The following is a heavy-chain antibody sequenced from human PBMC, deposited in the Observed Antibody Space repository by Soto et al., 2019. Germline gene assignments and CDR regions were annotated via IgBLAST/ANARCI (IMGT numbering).Heavy chain of an antibody. V-gene: IGHV3-30*18. CDR3: AKARGDLSGWAFDY. CDR1: GFTFSSYD. Sequence: QVQLVESGGGVVQPGRSLRLSCSASGFTFSSYDMHWVRQAPGKGLEWVALISYDESNKYYADSVKGRFTISRDSSKNTLYLQMNSLGAWDTAVYYCAKARGDLSGWAFDYWGQGTLVTVSS. J-gene: IGHJ4*02. D-gene: IGHD6-19*01. CDR2: ISYDESNK.